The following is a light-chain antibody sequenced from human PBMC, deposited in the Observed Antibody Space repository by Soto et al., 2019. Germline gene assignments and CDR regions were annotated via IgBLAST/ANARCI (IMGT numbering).Light chain of an antibody. CDR1: QSISSW. CDR2: DAS. J-gene: IGKJ5*01. V-gene: IGKV1-5*01. CDR3: QQTYTTPEIT. Sequence: DIQMTQSPSTLSASVGDRVTITCRVSQSISSWLAWYQQKPGKAPKLLIYDASSLQSGVPSRFSGSGSGTDFTLTISSLQPEDFAIYYCQQTYTTPEITFGQGTRLEIK.